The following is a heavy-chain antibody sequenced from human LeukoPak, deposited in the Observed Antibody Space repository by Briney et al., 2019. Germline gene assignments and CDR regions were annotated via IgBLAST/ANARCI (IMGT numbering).Heavy chain of an antibody. Sequence: SVKVSCKASGGTFSSYAISWVRQAPGQGLEWMGRIIPILGIANYAQKFQGRVTITADKSTSTAYMGLSSLRSEDTAVYYCARLGYCSSTSCPDPDYYYYGMDVWGQGTTVTVSS. CDR1: GGTFSSYA. J-gene: IGHJ6*02. D-gene: IGHD2-2*01. V-gene: IGHV1-69*04. CDR3: ARLGYCSSTSCPDPDYYYYGMDV. CDR2: IIPILGIA.